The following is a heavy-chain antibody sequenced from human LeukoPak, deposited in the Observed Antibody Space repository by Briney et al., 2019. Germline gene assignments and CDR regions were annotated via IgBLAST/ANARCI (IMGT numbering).Heavy chain of an antibody. CDR3: ARDQYGSSWYFDAFDI. J-gene: IGHJ3*02. Sequence: SETLSLTCTVSGGSIRSYYWSWIRQPAGKGLEWIGRIFTSGSTNYNPSLKSRVTISVDTSQNQFSLRLSSVTAADTAVYYCARDQYGSSWYFDAFDIWGQGTMVTVSS. CDR1: GGSIRSYY. V-gene: IGHV4-4*07. D-gene: IGHD6-13*01. CDR2: IFTSGST.